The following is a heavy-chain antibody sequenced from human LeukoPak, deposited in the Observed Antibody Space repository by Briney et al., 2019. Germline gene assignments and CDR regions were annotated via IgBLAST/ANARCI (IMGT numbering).Heavy chain of an antibody. CDR2: IYHSGST. J-gene: IGHJ5*02. V-gene: IGHV4-38-2*02. CDR1: GYSISSGYY. Sequence: SETLSLTCTVSGYSISSGYYWGWIRQPPGKGLEWIGSIYHSGSTYYNPSLKSRVTISADTSKNQFSLKLSSVTAADTAVYYCARSYIVANNWFDPWGQGTLVTVSS. D-gene: IGHD5-12*01. CDR3: ARSYIVANNWFDP.